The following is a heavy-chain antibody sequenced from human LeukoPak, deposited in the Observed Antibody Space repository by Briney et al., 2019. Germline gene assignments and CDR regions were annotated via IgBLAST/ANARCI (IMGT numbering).Heavy chain of an antibody. CDR2: IIPILGIA. J-gene: IGHJ4*02. CDR3: ARDRYYYGSGLDLDY. V-gene: IGHV1-69*04. Sequence: SVKVSCKGSGGTFSSYAISWVRQAPGQGLEWMGRIIPILGIANYAQKFQGRVTITADKSTRTAYMKLSSLGSEDTAVYYCARDRYYYGSGLDLDYWGQGTLVTVSS. D-gene: IGHD3-10*01. CDR1: GGTFSSYA.